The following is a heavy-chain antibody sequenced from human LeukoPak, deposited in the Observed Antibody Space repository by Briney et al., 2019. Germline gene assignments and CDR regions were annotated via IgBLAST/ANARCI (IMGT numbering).Heavy chain of an antibody. CDR3: ARDKDGMDV. CDR1: GFIFSSYC. Sequence: GSLRLSCAAPGFIFSSYCMHWVRQAPGKGLEWVAIILYDGSNNYYADSVKGRFSISRDNSKNTLYLQMNSLRAEDTAVYYCARDKDGMDVWGQGTTVTVSS. CDR2: ILYDGSNN. V-gene: IGHV3-33*01. J-gene: IGHJ6*02.